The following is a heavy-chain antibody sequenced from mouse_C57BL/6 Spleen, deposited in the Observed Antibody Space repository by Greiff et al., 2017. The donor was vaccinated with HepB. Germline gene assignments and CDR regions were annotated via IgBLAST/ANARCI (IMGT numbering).Heavy chain of an antibody. V-gene: IGHV1-64*01. CDR2: IHPTSGST. CDR3: ARERITTVVAKGDAMDY. Sequence: QVQLQQPGAELVKPGASVKLSCKASGYTFTSYWMHWVKQRPGQGLEWIGMIHPTSGSTNYNEKFKSKATLTVDKSSSTAYMQLSSLTSEDSAVYYCARERITTVVAKGDAMDYWGQGTSVTVSS. D-gene: IGHD1-1*01. CDR1: GYTFTSYW. J-gene: IGHJ4*01.